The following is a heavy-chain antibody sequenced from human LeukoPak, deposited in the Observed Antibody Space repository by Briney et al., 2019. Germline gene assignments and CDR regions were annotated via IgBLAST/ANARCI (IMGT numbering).Heavy chain of an antibody. Sequence: GGSLRLSCAASGFTFSSYSMNWVRQAPGKGLEWVSSISSSSSYIYYADSVKGRFTISRDNAKNSLYLQMNSLRAEDTAVYYCARLSHNWNFPPAGSPPSYWGQGTLVTVSS. CDR1: GFTFSSYS. D-gene: IGHD1-20*01. V-gene: IGHV3-21*01. J-gene: IGHJ4*02. CDR3: ARLSHNWNFPPAGSPPSY. CDR2: ISSSSSYI.